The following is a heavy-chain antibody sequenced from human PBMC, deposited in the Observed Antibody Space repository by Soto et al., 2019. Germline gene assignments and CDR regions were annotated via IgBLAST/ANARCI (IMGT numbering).Heavy chain of an antibody. V-gene: IGHV3-21*01. CDR2: ISSSSSYI. Sequence: PGGSLRLSCAASGFTFSSYSMNWVRQAPGKGLEWVSSISSSSSYIYYADSVKGRFTISRDNAKNSLYLQMNSLRAEDTAVYYCARDSLYYDFWSGFKRDYYYYGMDVWGQGTTVTVS. J-gene: IGHJ6*02. CDR3: ARDSLYYDFWSGFKRDYYYYGMDV. CDR1: GFTFSSYS. D-gene: IGHD3-3*01.